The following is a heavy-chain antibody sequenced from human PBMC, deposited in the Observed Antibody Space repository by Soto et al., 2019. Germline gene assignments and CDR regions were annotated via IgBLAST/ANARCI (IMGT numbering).Heavy chain of an antibody. V-gene: IGHV3-33*01. CDR1: GLTFSSYG. D-gene: IGHD3-3*01. CDR3: ARVPGTLYDFWSGYTYGMDV. CDR2: IWYDGSNK. Sequence: GGSLRLSCAASGLTFSSYGMHWVRQAPGKGLEWVAVIWYDGSNKYYADSVKGRFTISRDNSKNTLYLQMNSLRAEDTAVYYCARVPGTLYDFWSGYTYGMDVWGQGTTVTVSS. J-gene: IGHJ6*02.